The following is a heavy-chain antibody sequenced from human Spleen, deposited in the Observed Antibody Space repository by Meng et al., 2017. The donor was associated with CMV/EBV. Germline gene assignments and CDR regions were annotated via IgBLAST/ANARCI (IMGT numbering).Heavy chain of an antibody. V-gene: IGHV3-33*06. CDR1: GFTFSSYG. Sequence: GESLKISCAAPGFTFSSYGMHWVRQAPGKGLEWVAVIWYDGSNKYYADSVKGRFTISRDNSKNTLYLQMNSLRAEDTAVYYCAKDQFKLERRFENWFDPWGQGTLVTVSS. D-gene: IGHD1-1*01. J-gene: IGHJ5*02. CDR3: AKDQFKLERRFENWFDP. CDR2: IWYDGSNK.